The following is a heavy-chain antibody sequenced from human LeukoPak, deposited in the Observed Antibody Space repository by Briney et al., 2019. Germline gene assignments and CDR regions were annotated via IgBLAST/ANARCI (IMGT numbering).Heavy chain of an antibody. CDR3: ARSYCSSTSCSEYGIDY. CDR1: GGTFSSYA. Sequence: ASVKVSCKASGGTFSSYAISWVRQAPGQGLEWMGRITPILGIVNYAQKFQGRVTITADKSTSTAYMELSSLRSEDTAVYYCARSYCSSTSCSEYGIDYWGQGTLVTVSS. J-gene: IGHJ4*02. CDR2: ITPILGIV. V-gene: IGHV1-69*04. D-gene: IGHD2-2*01.